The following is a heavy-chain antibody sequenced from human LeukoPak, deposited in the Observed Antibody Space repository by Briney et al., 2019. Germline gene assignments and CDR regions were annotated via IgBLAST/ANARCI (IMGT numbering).Heavy chain of an antibody. CDR2: IYHSGST. J-gene: IGHJ1*01. D-gene: IGHD2-2*01. CDR3: ARDCRSGPNHGFQH. V-gene: IGHV4-30-2*01. CDR1: GGSISSGGYY. Sequence: SETLSLTCTVSGGSISSGGYYWSWIRQPPGKGLEWIGYIYHSGSTYYNPSLKSRVTISVDRSKNQFSLKLSSVTAADTAVYYCARDCRSGPNHGFQHWGQGTLVTVSS.